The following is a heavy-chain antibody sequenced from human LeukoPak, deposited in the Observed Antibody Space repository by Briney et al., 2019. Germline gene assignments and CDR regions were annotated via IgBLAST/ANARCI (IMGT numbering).Heavy chain of an antibody. V-gene: IGHV4-59*12. CDR3: ARDSYSSSLIDY. CDR2: IYYSVST. Sequence: SETLSLTCTVSGGYIRSYYWSWIRQPPGKGLEWIGYIYYSVSTNYNPSLKSRVTISVDTSKKQFSLKLSSVTAADTAVYYCARDSYSSSLIDYWGQGTLVTVSS. D-gene: IGHD6-13*01. J-gene: IGHJ4*02. CDR1: GGYIRSYY.